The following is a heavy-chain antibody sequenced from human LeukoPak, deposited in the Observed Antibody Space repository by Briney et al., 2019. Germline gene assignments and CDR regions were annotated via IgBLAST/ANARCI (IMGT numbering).Heavy chain of an antibody. J-gene: IGHJ4*02. D-gene: IGHD6-13*01. V-gene: IGHV3-66*01. CDR3: AGPHIAAAGRDY. CDR1: GFAFSSYA. CDR2: IYSGGST. Sequence: GGSLRLSCAASGFAFSSYAMSWVRQAPGKGLEWVSVIYSGGSTYYADSVKGRFTISRDNSKNTLYLQMNSLRAEDTAVYYCAGPHIAAAGRDYWGQGTLVTVSS.